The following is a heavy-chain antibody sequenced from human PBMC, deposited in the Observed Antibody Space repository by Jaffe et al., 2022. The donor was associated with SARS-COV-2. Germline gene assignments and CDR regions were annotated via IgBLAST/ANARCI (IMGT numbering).Heavy chain of an antibody. CDR1: GFTVSSNY. CDR2: IYSGGST. CDR3: ARDHSNYPGTPDYYGMDV. V-gene: IGHV3-66*02. J-gene: IGHJ6*02. Sequence: EVQLVESGGGLVQPGGSLRLSCAASGFTVSSNYMSWVRQAPGKGLEWVSVIYSGGSTYYADSVKGRFTISRDNSKNTLYLQMNSLRAEDTAVYYCARDHSNYPGTPDYYGMDVWGQGTTVTVSS. D-gene: IGHD4-4*01.